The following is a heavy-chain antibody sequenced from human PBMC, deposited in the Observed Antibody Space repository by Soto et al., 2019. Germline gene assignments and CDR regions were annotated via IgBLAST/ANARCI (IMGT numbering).Heavy chain of an antibody. CDR2: IYYSGST. J-gene: IGHJ4*02. CDR1: GGSISSSSYY. V-gene: IGHV4-39*01. CDR3: ASSYYYDSSGYYRPLPLYDY. Sequence: SETLSLTCTVSGGSISSSSYYWGWIRQPPGKGLEWIGSIYYSGSTYYNPSLKSRVTISVDTSKNQFSLKLSSVTAADTAVYYCASSYYYDSSGYYRPLPLYDYWGQGTLVTVSS. D-gene: IGHD3-22*01.